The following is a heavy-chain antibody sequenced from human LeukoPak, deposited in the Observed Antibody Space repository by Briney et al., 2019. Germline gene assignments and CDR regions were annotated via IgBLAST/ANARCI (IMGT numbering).Heavy chain of an antibody. V-gene: IGHV3-64*01. CDR2: ITSDGTST. CDR1: GFTFSSYA. D-gene: IGHD5-18*01. CDR3: ARAYNYGLDY. J-gene: IGHJ4*02. Sequence: GGSRRLSCAASGFTFSSYAMHWVRQAPGKGLEYVSTITSDGTSTYYANSVKVRFTISRDNSKNTLYLQMGSLRAEDMAVYYCARAYNYGLDYWGRGPVVGV.